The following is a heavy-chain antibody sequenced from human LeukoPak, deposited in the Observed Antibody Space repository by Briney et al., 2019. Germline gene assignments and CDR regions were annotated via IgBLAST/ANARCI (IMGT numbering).Heavy chain of an antibody. CDR3: ARCSPGDSSNFYAVLQY. V-gene: IGHV1-69*06. D-gene: IGHD3-22*01. CDR2: IIPVFGTT. J-gene: IGHJ4*02. CDR1: GYTFTSYA. Sequence: SVKVSCKASGYTFTSYAMNWVRLTPGQGLEWLGGIIPVFGTTTYAQKFQAKVTMTADKSTNTAYLEISSLTSDDTAVYYCARCSPGDSSNFYAVLQYWGQGTQVTVST.